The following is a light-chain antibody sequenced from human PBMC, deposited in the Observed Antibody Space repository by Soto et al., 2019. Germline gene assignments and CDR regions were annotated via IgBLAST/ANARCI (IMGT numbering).Light chain of an antibody. Sequence: QSAQTQPPSASATPGQRVTISCSGRNSNIGTNTVNWYQQLPGTAPRLLIYTNNQRPSGVPQRFSGSKTGTSASLAIGGLQSEDGADYYCAAWDDSLGAYVFGTGTKVTVL. CDR2: TNN. CDR3: AAWDDSLGAYV. CDR1: NSNIGTNT. V-gene: IGLV1-44*01. J-gene: IGLJ1*01.